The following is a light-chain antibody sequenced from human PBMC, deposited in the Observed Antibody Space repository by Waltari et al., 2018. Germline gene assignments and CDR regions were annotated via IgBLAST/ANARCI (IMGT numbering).Light chain of an antibody. CDR2: WGS. J-gene: IGKJ2*01. CDR3: MQALQTPYT. CDR1: QSLLHSNGYNY. Sequence: DIVMTQSPLSLPVTPGEPASLSCRSSQSLLHSNGYNYLDWYLQKPGQSPQLLIYWGSNRASGVPYRFSGSGSGTDFTLKISRVEAEDVGVYYCMQALQTPYTFGQGTKLEIK. V-gene: IGKV2-28*01.